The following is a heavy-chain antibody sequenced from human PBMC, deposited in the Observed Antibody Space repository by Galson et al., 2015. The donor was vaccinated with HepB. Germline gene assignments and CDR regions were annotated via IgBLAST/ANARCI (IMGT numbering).Heavy chain of an antibody. CDR3: VTDYIGF. CDR2: INKDGNEE. V-gene: IGHV3-7*01. CDR1: GLTFSDYW. Sequence: SLRLSCATSGLTFSDYWMSWVRQTPGKGLEWVANINKDGNEEYYVDSVKGRFTISRDNAKNSLYLQMNSLRVGDTAVYSCVTDYIGFWGQGTLVTVSS. J-gene: IGHJ4*02.